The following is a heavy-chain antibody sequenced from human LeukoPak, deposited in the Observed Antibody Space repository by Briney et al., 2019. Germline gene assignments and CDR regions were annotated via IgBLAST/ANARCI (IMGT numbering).Heavy chain of an antibody. J-gene: IGHJ4*02. CDR1: GFTFSSYA. Sequence: AGGSLRLSCAASGFTFSSYAMSCVRQAAGKGLDWVSTISGSGDRTHYADSVKGRFTISRDSSKNTLFLQMNSLRAEDTAVYYCAKEGRSGWPYFDSWGQGTLVTVSS. D-gene: IGHD6-19*01. CDR2: ISGSGDRT. V-gene: IGHV3-23*01. CDR3: AKEGRSGWPYFDS.